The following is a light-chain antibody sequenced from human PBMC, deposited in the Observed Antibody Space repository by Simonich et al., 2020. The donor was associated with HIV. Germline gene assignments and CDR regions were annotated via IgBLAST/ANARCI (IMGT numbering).Light chain of an antibody. CDR1: QSVSSN. CDR2: GAS. J-gene: IGKJ4*01. CDR3: QQYNNWPT. V-gene: IGKV3-15*01. Sequence: EIVMTQSPATLSVSPGERATLSCRASQSVSSNLAWYQQKPGQAPRLLIYGASTRATGNPARFSGSGSGTEFTLTITSMQSEDFALYYCQQYNNWPTFGGGTKVEIK.